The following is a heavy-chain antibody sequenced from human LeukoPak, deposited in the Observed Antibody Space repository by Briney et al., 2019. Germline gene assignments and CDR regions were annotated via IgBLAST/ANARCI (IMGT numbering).Heavy chain of an antibody. J-gene: IGHJ6*03. V-gene: IGHV4-4*07. CDR2: IHTSGST. Sequence: PSETLSLTCTVSGGSISSYYWSWIRQPAGKGLEWIGRIHTSGSTNYSPSLKSRVTMSVDTSKNQFSLKLSSVTAADTAVYYCARQRFMTTVTKAGGYYYYMDVWGKGTTVTISS. CDR3: ARQRFMTTVTKAGGYYYYMDV. CDR1: GGSISSYY. D-gene: IGHD4-17*01.